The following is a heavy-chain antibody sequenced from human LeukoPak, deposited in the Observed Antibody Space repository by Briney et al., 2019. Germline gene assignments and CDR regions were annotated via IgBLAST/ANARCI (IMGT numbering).Heavy chain of an antibody. D-gene: IGHD3-3*01. CDR3: ARGPPYYDFWSGYMDV. Sequence: GGSLRLSCAASGFTFSSYSMNWVRQAPGKGLEWVSYISSSSSTIYYADSVKGRFTISRDNAKNSLYLQMNSLRAEDTAVYYCARGPPYYDFWSGYMDVWGRGTTVTVSS. V-gene: IGHV3-48*01. CDR1: GFTFSSYS. CDR2: ISSSSSTI. J-gene: IGHJ6*03.